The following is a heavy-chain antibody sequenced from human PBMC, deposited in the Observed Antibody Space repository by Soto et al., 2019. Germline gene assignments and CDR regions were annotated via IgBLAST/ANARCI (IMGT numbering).Heavy chain of an antibody. J-gene: IGHJ4*02. CDR2: IYYSGST. Sequence: QVQLQESGPGLVKPSETLSLTCTVSGGSISSYYWSWIRQPPGKGLEWIGYIYYSGSTNYNPSLKSRVPISVATSKNQFSLKLSSVTAADTAVYYCARDNGYSYGYTLDHWGQGTLVTVSS. V-gene: IGHV4-59*01. D-gene: IGHD5-18*01. CDR1: GGSISSYY. CDR3: ARDNGYSYGYTLDH.